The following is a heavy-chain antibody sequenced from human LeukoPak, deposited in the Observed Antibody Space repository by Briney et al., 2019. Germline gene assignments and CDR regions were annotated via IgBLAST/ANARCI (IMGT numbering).Heavy chain of an antibody. CDR2: IIPIFGTA. J-gene: IGHJ3*02. D-gene: IGHD1-26*01. CDR1: GGTFSSYA. CDR3: AAEVGELDAFDI. Sequence: GSSVKVSCKASGGTFSSYAISWVRQARGQGLEWMGGIIPIFGTANYAQKFQGRVTITTDESTSTAYMELSSLRSEDTAVYYCAAEVGELDAFDIWGQGTMVTVSS. V-gene: IGHV1-69*05.